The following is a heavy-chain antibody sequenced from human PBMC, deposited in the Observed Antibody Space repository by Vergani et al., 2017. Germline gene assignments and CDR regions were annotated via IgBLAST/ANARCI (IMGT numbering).Heavy chain of an antibody. J-gene: IGHJ6*02. CDR2: ISGSGDST. CDR3: AKDVDEWRPYYNGMDV. D-gene: IGHD3-3*01. CDR1: GFSFRSYA. Sequence: EVQLLQSEGAVVQPGGSLRLSCVASGFSFRSYAMNWVRQAPGQGPEWVAAISGSGDSTYYADSMKGRFTISRDNSKNTLYLQMNGLRADDTAIYYCAKDVDEWRPYYNGMDVWGQGTTVTVSS. V-gene: IGHV3-23*01.